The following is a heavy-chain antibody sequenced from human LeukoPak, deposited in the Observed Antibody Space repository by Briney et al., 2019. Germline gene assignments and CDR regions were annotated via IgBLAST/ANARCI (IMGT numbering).Heavy chain of an antibody. D-gene: IGHD3-9*01. Sequence: SETLSLTCTVSGGSISSYYWSWIRQPPGKGLEWIGYVYYSGSTNYSPSLKSRVTISVDTSKNQFSLKLSSVTAADTAVYYCVRPDDNSFDFWGQGTMVTVSS. V-gene: IGHV4-59*08. CDR2: VYYSGST. CDR1: GGSISSYY. CDR3: VRPDDNSFDF. J-gene: IGHJ3*01.